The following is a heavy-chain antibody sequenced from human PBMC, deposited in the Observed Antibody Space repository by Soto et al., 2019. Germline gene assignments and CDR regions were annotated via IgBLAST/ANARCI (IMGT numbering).Heavy chain of an antibody. V-gene: IGHV4-59*01. Sequence: PSETLSLTCTVSGGSISSYYWSWIRQPPGKGLEWIGYIYYSGSTNYNPSLKSRVTISVDTSKNQFSLKLSSVTAADTAVYYCARDGYYDLNWFDPWGQGTLVTVSS. CDR3: ARDGYYDLNWFDP. J-gene: IGHJ5*02. D-gene: IGHD3-3*01. CDR1: GGSISSYY. CDR2: IYYSGST.